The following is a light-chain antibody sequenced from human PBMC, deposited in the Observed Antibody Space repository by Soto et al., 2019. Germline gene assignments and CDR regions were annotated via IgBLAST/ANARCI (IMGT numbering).Light chain of an antibody. CDR3: QQYNNWPLT. J-gene: IGKJ5*01. CDR2: GAS. V-gene: IGKV3-15*01. CDR1: QSVSSN. Sequence: EIVMTRSPATLSLSRGKRATLSCRPSQSVSSNLAWYQQRPGQAPRLLSYGASTRATGIPARFSGSGSGTEFTLTISSLQSEDFAVYYCQQYNNWPLTFGQGTRLE.